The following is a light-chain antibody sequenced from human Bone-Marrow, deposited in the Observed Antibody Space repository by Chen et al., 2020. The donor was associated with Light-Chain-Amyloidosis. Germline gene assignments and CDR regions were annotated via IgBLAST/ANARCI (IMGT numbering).Light chain of an antibody. CDR3: QQYGTSSLT. CDR2: GSS. CDR1: QTISSNY. V-gene: IGKV3-20*01. Sequence: ELVLTQSPGTLSLSPGEGANLSCRASQTISSNYLTWYQQKFGQAPRLLIYGSSSRSNGIPDRFTGSGSGTDFTLTINRLEPEYFASEYCQQYGTSSLTFGGGTKVEIK. J-gene: IGKJ4*01.